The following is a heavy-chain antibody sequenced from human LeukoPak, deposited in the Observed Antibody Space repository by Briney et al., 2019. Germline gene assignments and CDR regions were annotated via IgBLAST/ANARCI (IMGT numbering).Heavy chain of an antibody. Sequence: PGGSLRLSCIASGFTFSKNWMRWVRQAPGKGLVWVSRIQGDGSNTNYADSVKGRFSISRDNAKNTVYLQMNSLRAEDTGIYYCARGTSAGGPISPFDFWGQGTLVTVSS. CDR3: ARGTSAGGPISPFDF. CDR2: IQGDGSNT. D-gene: IGHD6-13*01. J-gene: IGHJ4*02. V-gene: IGHV3-74*01. CDR1: GFTFSKNW.